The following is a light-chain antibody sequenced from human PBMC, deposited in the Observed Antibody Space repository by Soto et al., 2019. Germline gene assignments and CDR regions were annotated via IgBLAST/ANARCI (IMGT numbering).Light chain of an antibody. J-gene: IGKJ2*01. CDR3: QLCCPLPYT. V-gene: IGKV1-33*01. Sequence: DIQVTQSPSSLSASVGDRVTITCQASQDITKSLNWYQQQPGTAPKLLIYDASNLQSGVPPRFSGGGSGTVFTLTLTSLQPDDRAAYFGQLCCPLPYTLGQGTKVEIK. CDR1: QDITKS. CDR2: DAS.